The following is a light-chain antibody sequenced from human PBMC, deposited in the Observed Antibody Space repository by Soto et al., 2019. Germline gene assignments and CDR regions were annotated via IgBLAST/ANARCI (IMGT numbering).Light chain of an antibody. Sequence: EIPSTQSPASPSLPPGEGARLSRRSSQSVSSYLAWYQKKPGQAPRLIIYDAYTRATGIPDRFSGSGSGTDFTLTISSLEPEDFAVYYCQKRSNWPRVTFGQGTRREIK. CDR1: QSVSSY. CDR3: QKRSNWPRVT. J-gene: IGKJ5*01. CDR2: DAY. V-gene: IGKV3-11*01.